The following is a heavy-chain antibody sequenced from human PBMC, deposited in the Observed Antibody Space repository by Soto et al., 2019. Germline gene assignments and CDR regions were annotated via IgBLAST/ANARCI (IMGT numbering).Heavy chain of an antibody. CDR3: ARTLTPNPAEYFQH. J-gene: IGHJ1*01. Sequence: ASVKASCKASGYTFTRYYMHWVRQTPGQGLEWMGMINPSGASTSYAQKFQGRVTMTRDTSTSTVYMELSSLRSEDTAVYYCARTLTPNPAEYFQHWGQGTLVTVS. CDR1: GYTFTRYY. CDR2: INPSGAST. D-gene: IGHD3-16*01. V-gene: IGHV1-46*03.